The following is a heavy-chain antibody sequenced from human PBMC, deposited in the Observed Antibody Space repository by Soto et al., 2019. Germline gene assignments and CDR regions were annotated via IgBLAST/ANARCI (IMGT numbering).Heavy chain of an antibody. CDR2: ISSSSSYI. D-gene: IGHD3-9*01. CDR1: GFTFSSYS. V-gene: IGHV3-21*01. J-gene: IGHJ4*02. CDR3: ARDDYDILTGYYLNPGPFDY. Sequence: GSLRLSCAASGFTFSSYSMNWVRQAPGKGLEWVSSISSSSSYIYYADSVKGRFTISRDNAKNSLYLQMNSLRAEDTAVYYCARDDYDILTGYYLNPGPFDYWGQGTLVTVSS.